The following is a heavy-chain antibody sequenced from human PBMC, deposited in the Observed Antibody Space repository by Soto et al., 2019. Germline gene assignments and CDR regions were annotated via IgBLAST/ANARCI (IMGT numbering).Heavy chain of an antibody. CDR1: GGSISSYY. D-gene: IGHD2-2*01. Sequence: SETLSLTCTVSGGSISSYYWSWIRQPPGKGLEWIGYIYYSGSTNYNPSLKSRVTISVDTSKNQFSLKLSSVTAADTAVYYCARLIGGYCSSTSCHREYYYYYYMDVWGKGTTVTVSS. CDR3: ARLIGGYCSSTSCHREYYYYYYMDV. J-gene: IGHJ6*03. CDR2: IYYSGST. V-gene: IGHV4-59*08.